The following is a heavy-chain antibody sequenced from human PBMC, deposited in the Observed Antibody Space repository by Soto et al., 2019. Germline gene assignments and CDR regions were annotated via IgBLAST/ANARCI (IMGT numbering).Heavy chain of an antibody. Sequence: SETLSLTCTVSGGSISSDYWSWIRQPPGKGLEWIGYIYYSGSTNYNPSLKSRVTISVDTSKNQFSLKLSSVTAADTAVYYCARVWGYYFDYRGQGTLVTVSS. CDR2: IYYSGST. D-gene: IGHD2-21*01. J-gene: IGHJ4*02. CDR3: ARVWGYYFDY. V-gene: IGHV4-59*01. CDR1: GGSISSDY.